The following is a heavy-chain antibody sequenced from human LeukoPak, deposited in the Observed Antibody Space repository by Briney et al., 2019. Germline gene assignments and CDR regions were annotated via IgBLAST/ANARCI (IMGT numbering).Heavy chain of an antibody. CDR2: ISDSGNA. CDR3: ARTRKTYYDSSGYYSAFDC. D-gene: IGHD3-22*01. CDR1: GGSISGYN. Sequence: SETLSLTCTVSGGSISGYNWNWLRQPPGKGLEWIGYISDSGNANYNPSLQSQVSISVDTSKNQFSLKLSSVTAADTAVYYCARTRKTYYDSSGYYSAFDCWGQGILVTVSS. V-gene: IGHV4-59*01. J-gene: IGHJ4*02.